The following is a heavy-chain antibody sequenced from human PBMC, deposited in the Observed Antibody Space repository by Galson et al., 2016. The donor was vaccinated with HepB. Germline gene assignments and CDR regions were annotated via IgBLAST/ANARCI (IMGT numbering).Heavy chain of an antibody. CDR3: AREALIAVTPLDV. V-gene: IGHV3-33*01. J-gene: IGHJ6*02. Sequence: SLRLSCAASGFTFSSYGMHWVRQAPGKGLEWVAVIWYDGSNKYYADSVKGRFTISRDNSKNTLYLQMNSLRAEDTAVYYCAREALIAVTPLDVWGQGTTVTVSS. CDR1: GFTFSSYG. CDR2: IWYDGSNK. D-gene: IGHD6-19*01.